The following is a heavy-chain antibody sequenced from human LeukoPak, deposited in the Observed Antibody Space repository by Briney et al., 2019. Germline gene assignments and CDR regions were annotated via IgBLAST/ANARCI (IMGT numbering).Heavy chain of an antibody. J-gene: IGHJ4*02. Sequence: GGSLRLSCAASGFTFSSYGMHWVRQAPGKGLEWVSVFYNSDSTYHADSVKGRFSISRDNSKNTLYLQMYSLRAEDTAVYYCARGITDYSGYDYWGQGTLVTVSS. CDR1: GFTFSSYG. V-gene: IGHV3-NL1*01. CDR2: FYNSDST. D-gene: IGHD5-12*01. CDR3: ARGITDYSGYDY.